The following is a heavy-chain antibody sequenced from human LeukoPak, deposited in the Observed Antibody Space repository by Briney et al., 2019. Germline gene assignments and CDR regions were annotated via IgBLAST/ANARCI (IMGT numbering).Heavy chain of an antibody. CDR1: GFTFSRYW. V-gene: IGHV3-74*01. J-gene: IGHJ6*03. CDR3: ARARAVAGTGYYYYMDV. CDR2: INSDGRST. D-gene: IGHD6-19*01. Sequence: GGSLRLSCVASGFTFSRYWMHWVRHAPGKGLVWVSRINSDGRSTNYADSVKGRFSISRDNAENTLYLQMNSLRVEDTAVYYCARARAVAGTGYYYYMDVWGKGTTVTVSS.